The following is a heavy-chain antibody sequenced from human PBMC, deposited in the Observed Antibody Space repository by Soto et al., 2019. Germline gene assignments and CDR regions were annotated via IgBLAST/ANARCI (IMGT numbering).Heavy chain of an antibody. V-gene: IGHV1-69*12. CDR3: ARLPVADLYRDY. CDR1: GGTFSSYA. J-gene: IGHJ4*02. CDR2: IIPIFGTA. Sequence: QVQLVQSGAEVKKPGSSVKVSCKASGGTFSSYAISWVRQAPGQGLEWMGGIIPIFGTANYAQKFQGRVTISVDEATSTAYMELSRLRSEDTEVYYCARLPVADLYRDYWGKGTLVTASS. D-gene: IGHD6-19*01.